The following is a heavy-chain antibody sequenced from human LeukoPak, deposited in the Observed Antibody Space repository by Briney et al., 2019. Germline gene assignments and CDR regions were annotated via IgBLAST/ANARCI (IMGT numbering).Heavy chain of an antibody. Sequence: GSLRLSCAASGFTVNSNYMTWVRQTPEKGLEWVSIIYSDGNTYDADSVKGRFTISRDIPKNTLYLQMTGLRAEDTAVYYCARGLGSTRSSDGMDVWGQGTTVTVSS. V-gene: IGHV3-53*01. J-gene: IGHJ6*02. CDR1: GFTVNSNY. CDR2: IYSDGNT. D-gene: IGHD2-2*01. CDR3: ARGLGSTRSSDGMDV.